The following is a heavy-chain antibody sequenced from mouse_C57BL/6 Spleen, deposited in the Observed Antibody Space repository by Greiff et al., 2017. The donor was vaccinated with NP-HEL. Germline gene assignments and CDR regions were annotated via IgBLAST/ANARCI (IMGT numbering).Heavy chain of an antibody. CDR1: GYAFSSSW. CDR3: ATGMYYYAMDY. CDR2: IYPGDGDT. V-gene: IGHV1-82*01. Sequence: QVQLQQSGPELVKPGASVKISCKASGYAFSSSWMNWVKQRPGKGLEWIGRIYPGDGDTNYNGKFKGKATLTADKSSSTAYMQLSSLTSEDSAVYCCATGMYYYAMDYWGQGTTVTVSS. J-gene: IGHJ4*01.